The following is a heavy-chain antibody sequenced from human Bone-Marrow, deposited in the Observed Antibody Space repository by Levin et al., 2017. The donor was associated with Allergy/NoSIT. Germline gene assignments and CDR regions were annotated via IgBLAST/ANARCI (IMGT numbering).Heavy chain of an antibody. J-gene: IGHJ4*02. CDR1: GASVSLYY. V-gene: IGHV4-59*08. CDR3: ARHKSIISSAGFDF. D-gene: IGHD6-25*01. Sequence: SQTLSLTCTVSGASVSLYYWSWVRQPPGKGLQWIGCIYNNADYNPSLKNRVTISRDTSKNQVSLMLTSLTAADTAVYFCARHKSIISSAGFDFWGQGALVAVSP. CDR2: IYNNA.